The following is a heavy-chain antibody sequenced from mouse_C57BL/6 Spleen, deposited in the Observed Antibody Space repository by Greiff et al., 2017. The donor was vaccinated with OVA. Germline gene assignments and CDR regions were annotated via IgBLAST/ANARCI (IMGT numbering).Heavy chain of an antibody. CDR2: INYDGSST. CDR1: GFTFSDYY. V-gene: IGHV5-16*01. Sequence: DVQLVESEGGLVQPGSSMKLSCTASGFTFSDYYMAWVRQVPEKGLEWVANINYDGSSTYYLDSLKSRFIISRDNSKNILYLQMSSLKSEDTATYYWARDRVGSLWYFEVWGTGTTVTVSS. CDR3: ARDRVGSLWYFEV. D-gene: IGHD3-3*01. J-gene: IGHJ1*03.